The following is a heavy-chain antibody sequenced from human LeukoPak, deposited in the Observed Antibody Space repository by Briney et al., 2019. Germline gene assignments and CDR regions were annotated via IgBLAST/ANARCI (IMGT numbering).Heavy chain of an antibody. Sequence: SVKVSCKASGGTFSSYAISWVRQAPGQGLEWMGGIIPIFGTANYAQKFQGRVTITTDESTSTAYMELSSLRSEDTAACYCASRGSWGGNYFDHWGQGTLVTVSS. J-gene: IGHJ4*02. CDR3: ASRGSWGGNYFDH. CDR1: GGTFSSYA. D-gene: IGHD1-26*01. V-gene: IGHV1-69*05. CDR2: IIPIFGTA.